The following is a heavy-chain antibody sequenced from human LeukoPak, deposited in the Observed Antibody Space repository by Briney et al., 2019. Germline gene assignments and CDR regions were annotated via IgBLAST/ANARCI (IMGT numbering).Heavy chain of an antibody. CDR3: ARDPQYSFWIFDS. CDR2: TYYRSKWYN. D-gene: IGHD3-3*01. J-gene: IGHJ4*02. V-gene: IGHV6-1*01. Sequence: SQTLSLTCAISGDSVSSNGAAWNWIRQSPSRGLEWLGRTYYRSKWYNDYALSVKSRITVNPDTSKNQFSLRLNSVTPEDTAVYYCARDPQYSFWIFDSWGQGTLVTVSS. CDR1: GDSVSSNGAA.